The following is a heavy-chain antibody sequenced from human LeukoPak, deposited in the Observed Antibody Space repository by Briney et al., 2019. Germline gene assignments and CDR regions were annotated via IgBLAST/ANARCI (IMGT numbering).Heavy chain of an antibody. V-gene: IGHV4-59*01. CDR1: AGSISNYF. Sequence: QVQLQESGPGLVKPSETLSLTCTVSAGSISNYFWNWIRQPPGKGLEWIGYIHSSGSTSYNPSLKSRLTMSVDTSKNQFSLKLSSVTAADTAVYYCARSNGDYPYPFDYWGQGILVTVSS. CDR2: IHSSGST. CDR3: ARSNGDYPYPFDY. J-gene: IGHJ4*02. D-gene: IGHD4-17*01.